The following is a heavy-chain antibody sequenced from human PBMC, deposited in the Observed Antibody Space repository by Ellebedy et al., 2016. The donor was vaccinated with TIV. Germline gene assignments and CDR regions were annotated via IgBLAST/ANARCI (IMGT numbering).Heavy chain of an antibody. CDR2: ISRSSSTI. D-gene: IGHD3-10*01. J-gene: IGHJ4*02. V-gene: IGHV3-48*04. CDR1: GFTFSSYS. Sequence: GGSLRLXCAASGFTFSSYSMNWVRQAPGKGLEWVSYISRSSSTINYADSVKGRFTISRDNTKNSLYLQMNSLRAEDTAVYYCARGRSYGSGSYWFDYWGQGTLVTVSS. CDR3: ARGRSYGSGSYWFDY.